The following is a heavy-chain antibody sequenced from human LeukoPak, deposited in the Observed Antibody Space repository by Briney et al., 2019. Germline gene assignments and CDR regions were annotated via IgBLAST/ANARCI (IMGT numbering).Heavy chain of an antibody. CDR3: ARVTGADVWGYFDY. J-gene: IGHJ4*02. V-gene: IGHV4-39*07. CDR1: GGSISSSSYY. D-gene: IGHD3-16*01. CDR2: LYYSGTT. Sequence: SETLSLTCAVSGGSISSSSYYWGWIRQPPGKGLEWIGSLYYSGTTYYNPSLKSRVTISVDTSKNQFSLKLSSVTAADTAVYYCARVTGADVWGYFDYWGQGTLVTVSS.